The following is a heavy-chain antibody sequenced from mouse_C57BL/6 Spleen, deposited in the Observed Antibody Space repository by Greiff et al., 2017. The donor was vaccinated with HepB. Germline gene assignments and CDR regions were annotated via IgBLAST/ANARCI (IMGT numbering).Heavy chain of an antibody. D-gene: IGHD4-1*01. CDR3: AKTGTGPLYYAMDY. V-gene: IGHV1-76*01. CDR1: GYTFTDYY. J-gene: IGHJ4*01. CDR2: IYPGSGNT. Sequence: VQLQQSGAELVRPGASVKLSCKASGYTFTDYYINRVKQRPGQGLEWIARIYPGSGNTYYNEKFKGKATLTAEKSSSTSYMQLSSLTSEDSAVYFCAKTGTGPLYYAMDYWGQGTSVTVSS.